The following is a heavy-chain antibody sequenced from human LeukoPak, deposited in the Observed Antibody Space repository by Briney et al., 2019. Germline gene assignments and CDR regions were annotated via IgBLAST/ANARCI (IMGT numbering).Heavy chain of an antibody. V-gene: IGHV1-46*01. CDR2: INPSSGST. CDR1: GYTFTSYY. D-gene: IGHD1-26*01. J-gene: IGHJ4*02. Sequence: ASVKDSCKASGYTFTSYYIHWVRQAPGQGLQWMGVINPSSGSTTYAQNFQGRVTMTRDTSTTTVYMELTSLRSEDTAVYLCARVSTSGRRFDLWGQGTLVTVSS. CDR3: ARVSTSGRRFDL.